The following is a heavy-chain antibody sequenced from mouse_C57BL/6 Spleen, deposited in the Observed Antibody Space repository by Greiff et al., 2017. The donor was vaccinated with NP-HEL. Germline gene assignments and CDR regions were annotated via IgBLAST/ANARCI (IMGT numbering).Heavy chain of an antibody. CDR3: ASPYYSNFGYFDV. Sequence: EVKLVESGGGLVKPGGSLKLSCAASGFTFSSYAMSWVRQTPEKRLEWVATISDGGSYTYYPDNVKGRFTISRDNAKNNLYLQMSHLKSEDTAIYYCASPYYSNFGYFDVGGTGTTVTVSS. D-gene: IGHD2-5*01. J-gene: IGHJ1*03. V-gene: IGHV5-4*03. CDR1: GFTFSSYA. CDR2: ISDGGSYT.